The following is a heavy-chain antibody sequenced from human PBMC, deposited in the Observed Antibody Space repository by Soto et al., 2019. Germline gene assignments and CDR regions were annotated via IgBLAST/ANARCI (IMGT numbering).Heavy chain of an antibody. CDR2: ITDSGGIT. CDR1: GFTFNNYA. CDR3: AKELTIGILWGFFDS. V-gene: IGHV3-23*01. Sequence: GGSLRLSCAASGFTFNNYAMSWVLQAPGKGLQWVSVITDSGGITYYADSVKGRFTISRDNSKNTVFLQMNSLRAEDTAVYYCAKELTIGILWGFFDSWGQGTQVTVSS. D-gene: IGHD3-10*01. J-gene: IGHJ4*02.